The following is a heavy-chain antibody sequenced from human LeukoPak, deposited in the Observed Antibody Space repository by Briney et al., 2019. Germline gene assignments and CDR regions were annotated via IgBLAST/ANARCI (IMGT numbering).Heavy chain of an antibody. CDR1: GFTLSSCA. J-gene: IGHJ5*02. Sequence: GGSLRLSCVASGFTLSSCAMSWVRQAPGKGLEWFSAISVNGIDTEYADSVKGRFTISRDTSKNTLYLQMNSLRAEDTAVYYCAKCSRTCYLSWFDPWGQGTLVTVSS. CDR2: ISVNGIDT. CDR3: AKCSRTCYLSWFDP. V-gene: IGHV3-23*01. D-gene: IGHD2/OR15-2a*01.